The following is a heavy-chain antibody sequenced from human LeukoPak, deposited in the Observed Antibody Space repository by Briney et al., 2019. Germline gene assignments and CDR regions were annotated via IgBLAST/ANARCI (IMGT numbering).Heavy chain of an antibody. V-gene: IGHV3-30*18. D-gene: IGHD5-18*01. CDR2: ISYDGNNK. CDR1: GFTFRSYG. Sequence: GGSLRLSCAASGFTFRSYGMHWVRQAPGKGLEWVAVISYDGNNKYYGDSATGRFIISRDNSKNTLHLQMNRLRAEDTAVYYCAKVRRYSRGYAYYYDTMDVWGQGTTVTVSS. CDR3: AKVRRYSRGYAYYYDTMDV. J-gene: IGHJ6*02.